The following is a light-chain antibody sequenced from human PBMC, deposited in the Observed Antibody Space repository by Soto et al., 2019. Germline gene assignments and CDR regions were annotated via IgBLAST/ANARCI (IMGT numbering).Light chain of an antibody. CDR1: SSDVGTYNF. CDR3: CSYAGYYPYG. Sequence: QSALTQPRSVSGSPGQSVTVSCTGTSSDVGTYNFVSWYQQHPGKAPKLLIYDVNKRPSGVPDRVSGSKSGNTASLTISGLQAEDQADYDCCSYAGYYPYGFGSGTQVTVL. V-gene: IGLV2-11*01. CDR2: DVN. J-gene: IGLJ1*01.